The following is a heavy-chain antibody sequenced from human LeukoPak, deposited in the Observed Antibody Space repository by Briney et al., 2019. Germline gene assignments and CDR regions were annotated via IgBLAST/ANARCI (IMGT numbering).Heavy chain of an antibody. Sequence: GGSLRLSCTASGFTFGDYAMSWVRQAPGKGLEWVGFIRSKAYGGTTEYAASVKGRFTISRDDSKSIAYLQMNSLKTEDTAVYYCTRDRTSGWYLFGYWGQGTLVTVSS. CDR1: GFTFGDYA. CDR3: TRDRTSGWYLFGY. CDR2: IRSKAYGGTT. V-gene: IGHV3-49*04. J-gene: IGHJ4*02. D-gene: IGHD6-13*01.